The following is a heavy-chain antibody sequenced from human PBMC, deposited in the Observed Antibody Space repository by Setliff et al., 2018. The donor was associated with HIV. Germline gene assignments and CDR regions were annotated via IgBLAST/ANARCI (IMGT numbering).Heavy chain of an antibody. V-gene: IGHV3-66*02. D-gene: IGHD3-10*01. Sequence: GESLTISCAASVFTVSTYYMSWVRQAPGKGLEWVSTIYSDGSTYHADSVNGRFTLSRDISENALYLQIDSLRPEDTAVYYCARLRLYNSALDYWGQGTLVTVSS. CDR1: VFTVSTYY. J-gene: IGHJ4*02. CDR2: IYSDGST. CDR3: ARLRLYNSALDY.